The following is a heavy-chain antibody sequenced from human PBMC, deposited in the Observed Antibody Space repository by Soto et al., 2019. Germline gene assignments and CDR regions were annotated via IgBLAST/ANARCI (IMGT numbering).Heavy chain of an antibody. CDR2: IYYSGST. CDR3: ARDLMDCSGGSCYSFSGY. Sequence: PSETLSLTCTVSGGSISSYYWSWIRQPPGKGLEWIGYIYYSGSTNYNPSLKSRVTISVDTSKNQFSLKLSSVTAADTAVYYCARDLMDCSGGSCYSFSGYWGQGTLVTVSS. D-gene: IGHD2-15*01. V-gene: IGHV4-59*01. CDR1: GGSISSYY. J-gene: IGHJ4*02.